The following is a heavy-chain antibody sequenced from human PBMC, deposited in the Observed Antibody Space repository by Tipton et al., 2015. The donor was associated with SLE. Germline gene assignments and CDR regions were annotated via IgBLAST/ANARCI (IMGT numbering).Heavy chain of an antibody. V-gene: IGHV4-61*02. CDR1: GGSISSGSYY. D-gene: IGHD3-10*01. CDR2: IYTSGST. Sequence: TLSLTCTVSGGSISSGSYYWSWIRQPAGKGLEWIGRIYTSGSTNYNPSLKSRVTISVDTSKNQFSLKLSSVTAADTAVYYCARGRGGGAFDIWGQGTMVTVSS. CDR3: ARGRGGGAFDI. J-gene: IGHJ3*02.